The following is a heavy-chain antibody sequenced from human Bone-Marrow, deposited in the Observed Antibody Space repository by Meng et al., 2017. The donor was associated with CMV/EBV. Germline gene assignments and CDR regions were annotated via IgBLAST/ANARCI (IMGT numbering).Heavy chain of an antibody. CDR2: IYYSGST. J-gene: IGHJ3*02. D-gene: IGHD2-2*01. Sequence: GSLRLSCTVSGGSISSSSYYWGWIRQPPGKGLEWIGSIYYSGSTYYNPSLKSRVTISVDTSKNQFSLKLSSVTAADTAVYYCASRGGRYCSSTSCIDAFDIWGQGTMLTVSS. V-gene: IGHV4-39*07. CDR1: GGSISSSSYY. CDR3: ASRGGRYCSSTSCIDAFDI.